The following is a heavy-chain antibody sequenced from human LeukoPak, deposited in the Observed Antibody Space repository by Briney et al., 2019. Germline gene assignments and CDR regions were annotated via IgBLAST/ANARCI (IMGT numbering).Heavy chain of an antibody. J-gene: IGHJ4*02. D-gene: IGHD3-10*01. V-gene: IGHV1-2*02. CDR2: INPNSGGT. Sequence: ASVKVSRKASGYTFTGYYMHWVRDPPGQGLEWMGWINPNSGGTNYAQKFQGRDTMTRDTSISTAYMELSRLRSDDTAVYYCGRGETRRITMVRGVTDYWGQGTLVTVSS. CDR1: GYTFTGYY. CDR3: GRGETRRITMVRGVTDY.